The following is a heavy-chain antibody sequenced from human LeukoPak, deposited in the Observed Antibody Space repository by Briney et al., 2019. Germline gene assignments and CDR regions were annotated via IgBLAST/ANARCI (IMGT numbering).Heavy chain of an antibody. CDR3: ARDPHSSSWYDY. V-gene: IGHV1-46*01. CDR2: INPSGGST. J-gene: IGHJ4*02. Sequence: ASVKVSCKASGYSFSAYYMHWVRQAPGQGLEWMGIINPSGGSTSYAQKFQGRVTMTRDTSTSTVYMELSSLRSEDTAVYYCARDPHSSSWYDYWGQGTLVTVSS. CDR1: GYSFSAYY. D-gene: IGHD6-13*01.